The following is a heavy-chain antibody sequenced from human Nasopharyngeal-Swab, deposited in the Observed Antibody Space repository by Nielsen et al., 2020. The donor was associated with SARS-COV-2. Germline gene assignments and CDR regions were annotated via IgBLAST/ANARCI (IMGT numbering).Heavy chain of an antibody. CDR3: ARLPWTYYYDSSGFYSRYYYYGMDV. J-gene: IGHJ6*02. V-gene: IGHV4-39*01. D-gene: IGHD3-22*01. CDR2: IYYSGST. Sequence: SETLSLTCTVSGGSISSSSYYWGWLRQPPGTGLEWVGSIYYSGSTYYNPSLKSRVTIFVDTSKNQFSLKLSSVTAADTAVYYCARLPWTYYYDSSGFYSRYYYYGMDVWGQGTTVTVSS. CDR1: GGSISSSSYY.